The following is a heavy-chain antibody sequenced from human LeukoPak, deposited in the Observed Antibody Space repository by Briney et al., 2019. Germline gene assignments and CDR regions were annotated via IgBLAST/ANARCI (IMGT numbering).Heavy chain of an antibody. J-gene: IGHJ4*02. Sequence: VGSLRLSCAASGFTFSSYAMHWVRQAPGKGLEWVAVIWYDGSNKYYADSVRGRSTISRDNSKNTLYLQMNSLRADDTAVYYCAKVTDSGGYFPSDYWGQGTLVTVSS. CDR2: IWYDGSNK. CDR3: AKVTDSGGYFPSDY. V-gene: IGHV3-33*06. D-gene: IGHD3-22*01. CDR1: GFTFSSYA.